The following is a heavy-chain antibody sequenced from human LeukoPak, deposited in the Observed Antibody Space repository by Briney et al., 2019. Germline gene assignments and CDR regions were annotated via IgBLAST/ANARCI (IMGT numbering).Heavy chain of an antibody. V-gene: IGHV1-24*01. CDR1: GYTLTELS. D-gene: IGHD3-10*01. CDR3: ATVPHRILGFGDLTNYFDY. Sequence: AAAKVSCKVSGYTLTELSMHWVRQAPGKGLEWMGGFDLEDGETISAKKFQGRVTMTEYTSTDTAYKELSNLRTEDTAVYYCATVPHRILGFGDLTNYFDYWGQGTLVTVSA. CDR2: FDLEDGET. J-gene: IGHJ4*02.